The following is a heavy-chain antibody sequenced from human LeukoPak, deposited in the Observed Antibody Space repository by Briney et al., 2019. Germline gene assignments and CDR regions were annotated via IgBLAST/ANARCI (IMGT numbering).Heavy chain of an antibody. D-gene: IGHD3-3*01. CDR1: GFTFSTYT. CDR3: ARERERFLNL. J-gene: IGHJ4*02. V-gene: IGHV3-30*04. Sequence: LPGRSLRLSCAASGFTFSTYTLHWVRQAPGKGLEWVTILSYDGSNKYYTDSVKGRFTISRDNSKNTLYLEMNSLRAEDTAVYYCARERERFLNLWGQGTLVTVSS. CDR2: LSYDGSNK.